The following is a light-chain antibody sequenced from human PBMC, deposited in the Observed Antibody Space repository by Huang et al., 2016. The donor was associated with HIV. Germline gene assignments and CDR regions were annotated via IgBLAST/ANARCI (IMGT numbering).Light chain of an antibody. J-gene: IGKJ4*01. Sequence: DIVMTQSPDSLAVSLGERATINCKSSQSLLYRSNNKDFLAWYQQKPGQPPKLLIDWASTRESGVPDRFSGSGSGTDFTLTIRSLQAEDVAVYFCQQYHSSPITFGGGTKVEIK. CDR2: WAS. CDR3: QQYHSSPIT. CDR1: QSLLYRSNNKDF. V-gene: IGKV4-1*01.